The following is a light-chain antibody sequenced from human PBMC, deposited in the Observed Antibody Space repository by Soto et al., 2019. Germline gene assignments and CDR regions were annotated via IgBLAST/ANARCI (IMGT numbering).Light chain of an antibody. CDR2: DAS. CDR1: QSISSW. V-gene: IGKV1-5*01. J-gene: IGKJ1*01. CDR3: QQYNSYWT. Sequence: DIHLTQSPSTLSASVGDRGTITCRASQSISSWLAWYQQKPGKAPKLLIYDASSLESGVPSRFSGSGSGTEFTLTISSLQPDDFATYYCQQYNSYWTFGQGTKVDIK.